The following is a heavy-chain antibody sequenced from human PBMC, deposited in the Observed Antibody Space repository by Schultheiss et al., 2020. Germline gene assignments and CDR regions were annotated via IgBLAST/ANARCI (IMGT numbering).Heavy chain of an antibody. CDR1: GGSISTGGYF. J-gene: IGHJ4*02. CDR2: IYNSGST. V-gene: IGHV4-31*03. CDR3: ARTSYSGNYFFDY. Sequence: SETLSLTCTVSGGSISTGGYFWSWIRQRPGKGLEWIGYIYNSGSTYSNPSLKSRVTMSVDTSKNQFSLKLSSVTAADTALYYCARTSYSGNYFFDYWGQGTLVNVSA. D-gene: IGHD1-26*01.